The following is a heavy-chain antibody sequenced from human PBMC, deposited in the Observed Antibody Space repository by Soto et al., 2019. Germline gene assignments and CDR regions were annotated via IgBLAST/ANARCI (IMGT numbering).Heavy chain of an antibody. CDR3: ARARWYDAFDV. V-gene: IGHV4-38-2*01. J-gene: IGHJ3*01. D-gene: IGHD2-15*01. CDR2: IFHGVNT. Sequence: PSETLSLTCDVSGFFISSGNYWGWIRKPPGKGLEWIGSIFHGVNTYYNPSLKSRVTISVDMSKNQFSLKLNSVTAADTAVYYCARARWYDAFDVWGQGTVV. CDR1: GFFISSGNY.